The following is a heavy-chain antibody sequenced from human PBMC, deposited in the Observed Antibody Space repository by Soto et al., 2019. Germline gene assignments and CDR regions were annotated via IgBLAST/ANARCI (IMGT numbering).Heavy chain of an antibody. CDR2: ISSGGST. J-gene: IGHJ4*02. V-gene: IGHV3-66*01. CDR1: GFTVSNLY. D-gene: IGHD3-3*01. CDR3: ARDTLGGAYDFLH. Sequence: ESGGGLVQPGGSLRLSWAASGFTVSNLYMTWVRQAPGKGLQWVAVISSGGSTYYADSVKGRFTISRDNSKNTLYLEMNSLRAEDTAVYYCARDTLGGAYDFLHGGQGTLVTVSS.